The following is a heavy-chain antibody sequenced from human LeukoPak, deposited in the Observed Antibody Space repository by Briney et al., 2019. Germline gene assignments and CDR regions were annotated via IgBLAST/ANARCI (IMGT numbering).Heavy chain of an antibody. V-gene: IGHV4-4*07. CDR1: GGSISSYY. J-gene: IGHJ4*02. CDR2: TYTSGST. CDR3: ARVDLRAAYFDY. D-gene: IGHD2-15*01. Sequence: SETLSLTCTVSGGSISSYYWSWIRQPAGKGLEWIGRTYTSGSTGYNPSLKSRVTMSVDTSKNQFSLKLSSVTAADTAVYYCARVDLRAAYFDYWGQGTLVTVSS.